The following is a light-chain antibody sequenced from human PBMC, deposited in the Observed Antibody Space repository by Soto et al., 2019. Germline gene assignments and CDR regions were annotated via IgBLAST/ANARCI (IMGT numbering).Light chain of an antibody. CDR3: QQYGGSLLT. V-gene: IGKV3-20*01. CDR2: GSS. J-gene: IGKJ4*01. CDR1: QNFGGMF. Sequence: DIVLTQSPGTLSLSPGERATLSCRASQNFGGMFVAWYQQKLGQAPRLLIYGSSSRATGIPDRFSGSGSGTDFTLTISRLEPEEFAMYYCQQYGGSLLTFGGGTRVEIK.